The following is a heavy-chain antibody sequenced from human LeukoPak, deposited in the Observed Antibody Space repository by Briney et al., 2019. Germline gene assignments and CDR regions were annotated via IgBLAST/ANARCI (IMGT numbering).Heavy chain of an antibody. CDR1: GFTFSSYA. J-gene: IGHJ4*02. CDR2: ISGSGGST. Sequence: PGGSLRLSCAASGFTFSSYAMSWVRQAPGKGLEWVSAISGSGGSTYYADSVKGRFTISRDNSKNTLYLQMNSLRAEDTAVYYCAIHRYYYDSSGYYGDYWGQGTLVTVSS. CDR3: AIHRYYYDSSGYYGDY. D-gene: IGHD3-22*01. V-gene: IGHV3-23*01.